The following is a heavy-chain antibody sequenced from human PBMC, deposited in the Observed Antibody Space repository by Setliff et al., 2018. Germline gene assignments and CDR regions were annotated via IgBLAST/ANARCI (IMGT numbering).Heavy chain of an antibody. Sequence: PSETLSLTCSVSGGSITGSSDYWSWVRQSPGKGLEWIGTRYYTGTTFYNPSLESRVAVSLDASEKKFSLNLRSVTTADTAVYYCARHFYPPDFFAHWGQGLLVTVSS. D-gene: IGHD3-3*01. J-gene: IGHJ4*02. V-gene: IGHV4-39*01. CDR2: RYYTGTT. CDR1: GGSITGSSDY. CDR3: ARHFYPPDFFAH.